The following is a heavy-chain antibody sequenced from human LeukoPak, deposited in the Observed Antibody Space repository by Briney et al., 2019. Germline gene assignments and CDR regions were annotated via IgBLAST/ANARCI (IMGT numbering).Heavy chain of an antibody. CDR2: INDNGGQR. D-gene: IGHD1-26*01. Sequence: GGSLRLSCEAPGFAFNDYAMTWVRQAPGKGLEWVSNINDNGGQRHYADSVKGRFTISRDNSKNMMFLQMDSLRAEDTAVYYCAKTQWKVGATDYFDYWGQGILVTVSS. V-gene: IGHV3-23*01. J-gene: IGHJ4*02. CDR1: GFAFNDYA. CDR3: AKTQWKVGATDYFDY.